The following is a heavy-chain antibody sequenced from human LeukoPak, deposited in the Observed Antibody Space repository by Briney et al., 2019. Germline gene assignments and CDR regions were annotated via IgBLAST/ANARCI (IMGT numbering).Heavy chain of an antibody. CDR3: ARGPYSYDSSGAFDI. CDR1: GDSISSGDYY. D-gene: IGHD3-22*01. J-gene: IGHJ3*02. V-gene: IGHV4-61*02. CDR2: ISSSGST. Sequence: SETLSLTCTVSGDSISSGDYYWSWIRQPAGKGLEWIGRISSSGSTNYNPSLKSRVTISVDTSKNQFSLKLSSVTAADTAVYFCARGPYSYDSSGAFDIWGQGTMVTVSS.